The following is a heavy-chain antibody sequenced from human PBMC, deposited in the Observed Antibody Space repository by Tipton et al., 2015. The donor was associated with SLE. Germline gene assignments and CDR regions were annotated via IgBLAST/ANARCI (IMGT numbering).Heavy chain of an antibody. CDR1: GVSISSGGFY. CDR2: IYYSGRT. J-gene: IGHJ4*02. CDR3: ATAVSMLQGDLRDYFDY. Sequence: TLSLTCTVSGVSISSGGFYWSWIRQHPGKGLEWIGYIYYSGRTYYNPSLKSPVTISVDTSRNQFSLQLTSVTAADTAVYYCATAVSMLQGDLRDYFDYWGQGTLVTASS. V-gene: IGHV4-31*01. D-gene: IGHD3-10*01.